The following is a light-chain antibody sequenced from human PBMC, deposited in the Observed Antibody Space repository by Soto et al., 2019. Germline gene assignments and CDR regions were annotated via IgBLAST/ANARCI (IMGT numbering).Light chain of an antibody. CDR2: GVS. J-gene: IGKJ4*01. V-gene: IGKV3-15*01. CDR1: QSVRSD. Sequence: EIVMTQSPATLSVSPGEGATLSCRASQSVRSDLAWYQHKPGLAPRLLIYGVSTRATGIPVTFSGSGSGTEFTLSISSLQSEDSAIYYCQHYNNLPLTFGGGTKVDIK. CDR3: QHYNNLPLT.